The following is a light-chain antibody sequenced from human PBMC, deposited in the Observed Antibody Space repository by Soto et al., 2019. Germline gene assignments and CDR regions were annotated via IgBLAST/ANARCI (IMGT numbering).Light chain of an antibody. Sequence: QSVLTQPPSASGTPGQRVTISCSGSSSNIGTNFVYWYQQLPGTAPKVLIFSNAQRPSGVPDRFSGSRSGTSASLAISGLRSEDEADYYCAAWDDSLSGWVFGGGTKLTVL. V-gene: IGLV1-47*02. CDR2: SNA. J-gene: IGLJ3*02. CDR1: SSNIGTNF. CDR3: AAWDDSLSGWV.